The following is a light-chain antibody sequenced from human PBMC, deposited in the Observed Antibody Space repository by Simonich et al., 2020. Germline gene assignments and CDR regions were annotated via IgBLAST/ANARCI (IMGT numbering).Light chain of an antibody. CDR3: MQGTHWPLT. J-gene: IGKJ4*01. Sequence: DVVMTQSPLSLPVTLGQPASISCRSSQSLVHSDGNTYLSWFQQRPGQCPRRLIYKVATRDSGVPDRISGSGSGNDFTLKISRVEAEDVGVYYCMQGTHWPLTFGGGTKVEIK. CDR1: QSLVHSDGNTY. CDR2: KVA. V-gene: IGKV2-30*02.